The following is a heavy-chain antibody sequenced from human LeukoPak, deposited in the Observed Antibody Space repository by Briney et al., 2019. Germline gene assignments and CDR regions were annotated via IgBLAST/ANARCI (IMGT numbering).Heavy chain of an antibody. D-gene: IGHD1-1*01. J-gene: IGHJ3*02. CDR2: INSDGSST. Sequence: PGGSLRLSCAASGFTFSSYHMHWVRQAPGKGPVWVSRINSDGSSTNYADSVKGRFTISRDNAKNTLYLQMNSLRAEDTAVFYCAREDRVDNSPGTFDIWGQGTMVIVSS. CDR1: GFTFSSYH. CDR3: AREDRVDNSPGTFDI. V-gene: IGHV3-74*01.